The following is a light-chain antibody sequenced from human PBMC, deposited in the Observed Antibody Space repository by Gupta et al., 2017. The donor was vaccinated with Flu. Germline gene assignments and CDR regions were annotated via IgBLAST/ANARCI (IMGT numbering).Light chain of an antibody. V-gene: IGLV5-45*01. Sequence: QAVLTQPASLSASPGASASLTCTLRSGINVGTSKIYWYQQKPGSPPQYLLTYKSDSDKQQGSGVPSRFSGSKDASATAVTILMSERQAEDDDYYYSKIWHSSAWVFGGGTKLTVL. CDR1: SGINVGTSK. J-gene: IGLJ2*01. CDR2: YKSDSDK. CDR3: KIWHSSAWV.